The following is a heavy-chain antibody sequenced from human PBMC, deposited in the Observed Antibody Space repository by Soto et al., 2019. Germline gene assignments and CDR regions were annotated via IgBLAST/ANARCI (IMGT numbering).Heavy chain of an antibody. D-gene: IGHD3-10*01. J-gene: IGHJ4*02. CDR1: GYTLTELS. CDR3: ATLSRRVRGVTFYFFDY. CDR2: FDPEDGET. Sequence: ASVKVSCKVSGYTLTELSMHWVRQAPGKGLEWMGGFDPEDGETIYAQKFQGRVTVTEDTSTDTAYMELSSLRSEDTAVYYCATLSRRVRGVTFYFFDYWGQGTLVTVS. V-gene: IGHV1-24*01.